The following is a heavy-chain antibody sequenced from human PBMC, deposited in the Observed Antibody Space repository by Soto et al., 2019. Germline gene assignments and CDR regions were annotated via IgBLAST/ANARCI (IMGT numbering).Heavy chain of an antibody. CDR2: ISGSGGST. J-gene: IGHJ6*02. V-gene: IGHV3-23*01. Sequence: QPGGSLRLSCAASGFTFSNYAMSWVRQAPGKGLEWVSAISGSGGSTYYADSVKGRLTISRDNSKNTLYLQMNSLRAEDTAVYYCAKLRGYYYYYGMDVWGQGTTVTVSS. CDR3: AKLRGYYYYYGMDV. CDR1: GFTFSNYA.